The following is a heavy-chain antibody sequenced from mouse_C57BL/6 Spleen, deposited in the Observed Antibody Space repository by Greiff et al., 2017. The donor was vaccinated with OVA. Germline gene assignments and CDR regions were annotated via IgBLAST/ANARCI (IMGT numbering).Heavy chain of an antibody. CDR3: ASWGDSSGPFAY. CDR2: IYPGDGDT. Sequence: QVQLQQSGAELVKPGASVKISCKASGYAFSSYWMNWVKQRPGKGLAWIGQIYPGDGDTTYNGKFKGKATLTADKSSSTAYMQLSSLASEGSAVYFCASWGDSSGPFAYWGQGTLVTVSA. D-gene: IGHD3-2*02. V-gene: IGHV1-80*01. J-gene: IGHJ3*01. CDR1: GYAFSSYW.